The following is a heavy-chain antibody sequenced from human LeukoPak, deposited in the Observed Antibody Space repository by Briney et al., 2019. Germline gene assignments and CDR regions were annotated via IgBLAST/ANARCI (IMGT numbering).Heavy chain of an antibody. CDR1: GFSFSTYA. V-gene: IGHV3-23*01. CDR3: AKVGHSSWPDDY. J-gene: IGHJ4*02. Sequence: GSLRLSCTASGFTSGFSFSTYAMSWVRQAPGKGLEWVSAISGSGGSTYYADSVKGRFTISRDNSKNTLYLQMNSLRAEDTAVYYCAKVGHSSWPDDYWGQGTLVTVSS. D-gene: IGHD6-13*01. CDR2: ISGSGGST.